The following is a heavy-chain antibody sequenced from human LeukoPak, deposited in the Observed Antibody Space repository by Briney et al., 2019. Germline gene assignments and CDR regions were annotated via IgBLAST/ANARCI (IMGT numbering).Heavy chain of an antibody. CDR1: GYSFTSYW. CDR3: AGGSSSGYYPYYFDY. J-gene: IGHJ4*02. D-gene: IGHD3-22*01. Sequence: GESLKISCKGSGYSFTSYWIGWVRQMPGKGLEWMGIIYPGDSDTRYSPSFQGQVTISADTSISAAYLQWTSLKASDTAMYYCAGGSSSGYYPYYFDYWGQGTLVTVSS. V-gene: IGHV5-51*01. CDR2: IYPGDSDT.